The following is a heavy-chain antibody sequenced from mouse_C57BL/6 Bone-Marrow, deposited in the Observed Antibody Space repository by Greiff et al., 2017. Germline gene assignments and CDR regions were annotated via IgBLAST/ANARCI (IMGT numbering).Heavy chain of an antibody. CDR3: ARDPHLWLGRDYYAMDY. V-gene: IGHV1-55*01. CDR1: GFTFTSYW. J-gene: IGHJ4*01. Sequence: QVQLQQPGAELVKPGASVKMSCKASGFTFTSYWITWVKQRPGQGLEWIGDIYPGSGSTNYNEKFKSKVTLTVDTSSSTAYMQLSSLTSEDSAVYNCARDPHLWLGRDYYAMDYWGQGTAVTVSS. D-gene: IGHD2-2*01. CDR2: IYPGSGST.